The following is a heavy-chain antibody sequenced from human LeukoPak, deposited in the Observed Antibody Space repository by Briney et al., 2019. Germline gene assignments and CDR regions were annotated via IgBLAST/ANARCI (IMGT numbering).Heavy chain of an antibody. V-gene: IGHV4-59*01. Sequence: PSETLSLTCTVSGGSISSYYWSWIRQPPGKGLEWIGYIYYSGSTNYNPSLKSRVTISVDTSKNQFSLKLSSVTAADTAEYYCAKWLRVATTYFDYWGQGALVTVSS. J-gene: IGHJ4*02. CDR3: AKWLRVATTYFDY. D-gene: IGHD5-24*01. CDR1: GGSISSYY. CDR2: IYYSGST.